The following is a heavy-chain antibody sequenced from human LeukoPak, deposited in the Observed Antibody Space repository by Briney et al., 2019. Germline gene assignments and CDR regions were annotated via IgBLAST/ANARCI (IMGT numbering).Heavy chain of an antibody. CDR3: ARGETDPYDFWSGYYVH. J-gene: IGHJ4*02. CDR1: GFTFNNYA. V-gene: IGHV3-23*01. D-gene: IGHD3-3*01. CDR2: ISGDGVSP. Sequence: GGSLRLSCAASGFTFNNYALTWVRQTPGKGLECVSAISGDGVSPYYVDSVRGRFTISRDNSKNTLYLQMNSLRAEDTAVYYCARGETDPYDFWSGYYVHWGQGTLVTVSS.